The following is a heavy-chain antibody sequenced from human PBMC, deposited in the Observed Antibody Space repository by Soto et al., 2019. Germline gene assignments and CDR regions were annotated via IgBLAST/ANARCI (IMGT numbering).Heavy chain of an antibody. CDR3: ARGMTAMHYYYYYGMDV. CDR2: IIPILGIA. D-gene: IGHD2-21*02. Sequence: QVQLVQSGAEVKKPGSSVKVSCKASGGTFSSYTISWVRQAPGQGLEWMGRIIPILGIANYAQKFQGRVTITAEKSTSTAYMELSSLRSEDTAVYYCARGMTAMHYYYYYGMDVWGQGTTVTVSS. V-gene: IGHV1-69*02. J-gene: IGHJ6*02. CDR1: GGTFSSYT.